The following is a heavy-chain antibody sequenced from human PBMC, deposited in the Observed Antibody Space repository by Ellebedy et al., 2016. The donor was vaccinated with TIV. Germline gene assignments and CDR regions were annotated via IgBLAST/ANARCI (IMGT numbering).Heavy chain of an antibody. V-gene: IGHV3-48*01. D-gene: IGHD3-10*01. CDR2: ISSSSRTI. CDR1: GFTFIIYS. CDR3: AKGALWFGEIDAFDV. Sequence: GGSLRLXXAASGFTFIIYSLNWVRQAPGKGLEWVSYISSSSRTIYYADSVKGRFTISRDNSKNTLYLHMSSLRVEDTAVYYCAKGALWFGEIDAFDVWGQGTMVTVSS. J-gene: IGHJ3*01.